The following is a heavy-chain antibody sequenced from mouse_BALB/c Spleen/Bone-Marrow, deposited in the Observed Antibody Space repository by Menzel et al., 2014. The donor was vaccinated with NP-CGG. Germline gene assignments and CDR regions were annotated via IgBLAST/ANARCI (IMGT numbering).Heavy chain of an antibody. CDR3: ARSGKVRNAMDY. Sequence: VQLVESGAELVRPGVSVKISCKGSGYTFTDYAVHWVKQSHTKSLEWIGLISSYYGDATYNQKFKGKATMTVDKSSSTAFLELARLTSEDSAIYYCARSGKVRNAMDYWRQGTSVPVSS. CDR1: GYTFTDYA. CDR2: ISSYYGDA. D-gene: IGHD2-14*01. J-gene: IGHJ4*01. V-gene: IGHV1-67*01.